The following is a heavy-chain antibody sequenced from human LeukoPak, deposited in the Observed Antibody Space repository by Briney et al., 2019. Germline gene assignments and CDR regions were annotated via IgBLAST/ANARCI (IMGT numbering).Heavy chain of an antibody. CDR2: IYWNDDK. D-gene: IGHD1/OR15-1a*01. J-gene: IGHJ5*02. Sequence: SGPTLVKPTQTLTLTCTFSGFSLSTSGVGVGWIRQPPGKALEWLALIYWNDDKRYSPSLKSRLAITKDTSKNQVILTMTNMDPVDTATYYCAHRRTGTISWDYFAPWGQGTLVTVSS. CDR3: AHRRTGTISWDYFAP. CDR1: GFSLSTSGVG. V-gene: IGHV2-5*01.